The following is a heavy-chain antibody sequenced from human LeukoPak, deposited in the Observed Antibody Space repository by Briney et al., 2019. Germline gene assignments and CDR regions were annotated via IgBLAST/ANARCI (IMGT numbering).Heavy chain of an antibody. Sequence: GGSLRLSCAASGFTFTTYWMHWVRQAPGKGLVWVSHINSDGSITSYADSVKGRFTISRDNAKNTLYLQMNSLRVEGTAVYYCARGRPHGNDYWGQGTLVTVSS. CDR2: INSDGSIT. J-gene: IGHJ4*02. CDR1: GFTFTTYW. D-gene: IGHD4-23*01. CDR3: ARGRPHGNDY. V-gene: IGHV3-74*01.